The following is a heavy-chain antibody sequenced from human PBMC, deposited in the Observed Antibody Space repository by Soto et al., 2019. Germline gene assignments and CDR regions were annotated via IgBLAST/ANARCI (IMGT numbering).Heavy chain of an antibody. CDR1: GFTFDDYG. Sequence: GGSLRLSCAASGFTFDDYGMSWVRQAPGKGLEWVSGINWNGGSTGYADSVKGRFTISRDNAKNSLYLQMNSLRAEDTALYHCARVINSGPPWDWFDPWGQGTLVTVSS. CDR3: ARVINSGPPWDWFDP. CDR2: INWNGGST. J-gene: IGHJ5*02. D-gene: IGHD6-19*01. V-gene: IGHV3-20*01.